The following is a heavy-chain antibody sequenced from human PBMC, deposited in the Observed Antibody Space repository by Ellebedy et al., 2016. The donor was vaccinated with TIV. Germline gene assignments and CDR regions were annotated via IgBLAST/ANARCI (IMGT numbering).Heavy chain of an antibody. D-gene: IGHD3-10*01. Sequence: GESLKISCAASGFTFSSNWMSCVRQTPGKGLEWVAYIKQYGSEKYYVDSVKGRFTISRDNAKNSLYLQMNSLRAEDTAVYYCARGRSFNWGQGTLVTVSS. CDR3: ARGRSFN. V-gene: IGHV3-7*03. CDR1: GFTFSSNW. J-gene: IGHJ4*02. CDR2: IKQYGSEK.